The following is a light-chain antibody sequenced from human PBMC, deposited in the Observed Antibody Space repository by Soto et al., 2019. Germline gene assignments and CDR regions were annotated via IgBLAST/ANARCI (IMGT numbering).Light chain of an antibody. CDR1: QSVSSF. CDR3: QQRGDWPPIT. CDR2: GAF. J-gene: IGKJ5*01. Sequence: EILVTLSPAPLSLSPGERATLSCRASQSVSSFLAWYQQKPGQPPRLLIYGAFNRATGIPARFSGSGSGTDFTLTISSLEPEDFAVYYCQQRGDWPPITFGQGTRLEIK. V-gene: IGKV3-11*01.